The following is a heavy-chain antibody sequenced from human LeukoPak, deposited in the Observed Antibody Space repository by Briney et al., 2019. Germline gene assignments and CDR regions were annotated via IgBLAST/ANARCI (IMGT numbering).Heavy chain of an antibody. CDR2: IYYSGST. J-gene: IGHJ3*02. CDR3: ARGGHEGFDI. D-gene: IGHD5-12*01. CDR1: GGSISSGGYY. Sequence: SETLSLTCTVSGGSISSGGYYWSWIRQHPGKGLEWIGYIYYSGSTYYNPSLKSRVTISVDTSKNQFSLKLSSVTAADTPVYYCARGGHEGFDIWGQGTMVTVSS. V-gene: IGHV4-31*03.